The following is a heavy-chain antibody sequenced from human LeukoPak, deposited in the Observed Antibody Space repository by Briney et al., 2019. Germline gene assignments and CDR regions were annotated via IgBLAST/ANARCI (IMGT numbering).Heavy chain of an antibody. CDR1: GGSISSHY. V-gene: IGHV4-59*11. D-gene: IGHD5-18*01. CDR3: ARAGWDVDTAMLINYYYYMDV. CDR2: IYYSGST. Sequence: SETLSLTCTVSGGSISSHYWSWIRQPPGKGLEWIGYIYYSGSTNYNPSLKSRVTISVDTSKNQFSLKLSSVTAADTAVHYCARAGWDVDTAMLINYYYYMDVWGKGTTVTVSS. J-gene: IGHJ6*03.